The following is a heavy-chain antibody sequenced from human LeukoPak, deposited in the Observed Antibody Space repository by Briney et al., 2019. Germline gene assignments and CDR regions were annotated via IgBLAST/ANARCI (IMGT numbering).Heavy chain of an antibody. V-gene: IGHV3-66*01. D-gene: IGHD1-26*01. CDR1: GFTVSSNY. CDR3: AREEARWEWFDP. Sequence: HAGGSLRLSCAASGFTVSSNYMSWVRQAPGKGLEWVSVIYSGGSTYYADSVKGRFTISTDNSKNTLDLQMDSLRAEDTAVYYCAREEARWEWFDPWGQGTLVTVSS. CDR2: IYSGGST. J-gene: IGHJ5*02.